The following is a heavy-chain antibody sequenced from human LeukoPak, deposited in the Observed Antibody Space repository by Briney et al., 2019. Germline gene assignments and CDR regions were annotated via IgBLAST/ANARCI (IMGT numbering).Heavy chain of an antibody. Sequence: ASVKVSCKVSGYTLTELSMHWVRQAPGKGLEWMGGFDPEDGETIYAQKFRGRVTMTEDTSTDTAYMELSSLRSEDTAVYYCATYGYSSSWYDSGAFDIWGQGTMVTVSS. CDR3: ATYGYSSSWYDSGAFDI. J-gene: IGHJ3*02. CDR1: GYTLTELS. D-gene: IGHD6-13*01. CDR2: FDPEDGET. V-gene: IGHV1-24*01.